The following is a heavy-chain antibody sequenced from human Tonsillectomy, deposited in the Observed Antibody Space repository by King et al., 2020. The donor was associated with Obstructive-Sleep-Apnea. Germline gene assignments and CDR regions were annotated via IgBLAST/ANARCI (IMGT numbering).Heavy chain of an antibody. V-gene: IGHV3-23*04. CDR3: AKDSMDYDIVTGPVDY. Sequence: VQLVESGGGLVQPGGSLSLRLSCAGSGFTFRSYAMSWVRQAPGKGLEWVSGISGRGGSTYYADSVKGRFTISRDNYKNTLYLQMNSLRVEDTAVDYFAKDSMDYDIVTGPVDYWGQGTLVTVSS. CDR2: ISGRGGST. J-gene: IGHJ4*02. D-gene: IGHD3-9*01. CDR1: GFTFRSYA.